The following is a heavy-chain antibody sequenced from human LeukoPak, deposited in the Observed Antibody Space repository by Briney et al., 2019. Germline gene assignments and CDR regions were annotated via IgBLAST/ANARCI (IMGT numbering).Heavy chain of an antibody. V-gene: IGHV4-61*01. CDR2: IYYSGST. CDR3: ARGGDILTGFES. J-gene: IGHJ4*02. D-gene: IGHD3-9*01. Sequence: SETLSLTCTVSGGSVSSGSYYWSWIRQPPGKGLEWIGYIYYSGSTNYNPSLKSRVTISVDTSKNQFSLELSSVTAADTAVYYCARGGDILTGFESWGQGTLVTVSS. CDR1: GGSVSSGSYY.